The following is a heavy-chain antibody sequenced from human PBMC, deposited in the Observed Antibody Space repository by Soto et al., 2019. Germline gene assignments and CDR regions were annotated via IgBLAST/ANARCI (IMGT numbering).Heavy chain of an antibody. CDR3: YGSGNLGYYYGMDV. Sequence: PGGSLRLSCAASGFTFDSYAMAWVRQAPGKGLEWVSAISGSGGSTYYADSVKGRFTISRDNSKNTLNLQMNSLRAEDTAVYYCYGSGNLGYYYGMDVWGQGTTVTVSS. D-gene: IGHD3-10*01. CDR2: ISGSGGST. V-gene: IGHV3-23*01. CDR1: GFTFDSYA. J-gene: IGHJ6*02.